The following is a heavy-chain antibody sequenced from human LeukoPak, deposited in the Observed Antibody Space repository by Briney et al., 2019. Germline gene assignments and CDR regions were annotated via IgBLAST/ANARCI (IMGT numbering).Heavy chain of an antibody. CDR1: GGTFSSYA. V-gene: IGHV1-69*05. CDR2: IIPIFGTA. J-gene: IGHJ4*02. D-gene: IGHD2-2*01. Sequence: ASVKVSCKASGGTFSSYAISWVRQAPGQGLEWMGGIIPIFGTANYAQKFQGRVTITTDESTSTAYMELSSLRSEDTAVYYCARAGVAEDQPFDYWGQGTLVTVSS. CDR3: ARAGVAEDQPFDY.